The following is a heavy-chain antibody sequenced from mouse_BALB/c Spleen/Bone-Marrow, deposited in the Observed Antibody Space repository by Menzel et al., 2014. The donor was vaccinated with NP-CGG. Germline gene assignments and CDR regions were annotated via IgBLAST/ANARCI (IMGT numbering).Heavy chain of an antibody. Sequence: EVQLQQSGAELVKPGASVKLSCTASGFNIKDTYMHWVKQRPEQGLEWIGRIDPANGNTKYDPKFQGKATITADTSCNTAYLQLRSLTSEDTAVYYCARWEYYAMDYWGQGTSVTVSS. D-gene: IGHD4-1*01. CDR2: IDPANGNT. V-gene: IGHV14-3*02. CDR1: GFNIKDTY. J-gene: IGHJ4*01. CDR3: ARWEYYAMDY.